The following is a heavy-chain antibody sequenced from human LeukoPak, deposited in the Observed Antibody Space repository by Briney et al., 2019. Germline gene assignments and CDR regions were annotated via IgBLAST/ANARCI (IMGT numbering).Heavy chain of an antibody. D-gene: IGHD6-19*01. CDR2: IYYSGST. CDR1: GGSISSYY. CDR3: ARHYWAVAGLHIDY. Sequence: PSETLSLTCTVSGGSISSYYWSWIRQPPGKGLEWIGYIYYSGSTNYNPSLKSRVTISVDTSKNQFSLKLSSVTAADTAVYYCARHYWAVAGLHIDYWGQGTLVTVSS. V-gene: IGHV4-59*08. J-gene: IGHJ4*02.